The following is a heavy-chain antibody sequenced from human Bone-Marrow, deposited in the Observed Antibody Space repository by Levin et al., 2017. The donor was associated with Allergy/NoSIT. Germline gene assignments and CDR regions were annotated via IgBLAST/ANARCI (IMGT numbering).Heavy chain of an antibody. J-gene: IGHJ6*02. CDR2: ILNGGGAT. V-gene: IGHV3-23*01. Sequence: GGPLRLSCVASAFTLDNYGMSWVRQAPGKGPEWVSNILNGGGATNYAHSVRGRFTTFRDNSKNPLYLQMNSLRAEDTALYFCARDKTGAMDVWGQGTTVTVSS. CDR1: AFTLDNYG. CDR3: ARDKTGAMDV.